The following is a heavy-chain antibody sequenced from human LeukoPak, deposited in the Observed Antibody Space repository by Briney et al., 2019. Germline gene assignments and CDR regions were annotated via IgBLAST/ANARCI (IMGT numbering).Heavy chain of an antibody. CDR3: ARGLIYSSGWIYYFDY. CDR2: INHSGST. D-gene: IGHD6-19*01. V-gene: IGHV4-34*01. J-gene: IGHJ4*02. CDR1: GGSFSGYY. Sequence: SETLSLTCAVYGGSFSGYYWSWIRQPPGKGLEWIGEINHSGSTNYNPSLKSRVTISVDTSKNQFSLKLSSVTAADTAVYYCARGLIYSSGWIYYFDYWGQGTLVTVSS.